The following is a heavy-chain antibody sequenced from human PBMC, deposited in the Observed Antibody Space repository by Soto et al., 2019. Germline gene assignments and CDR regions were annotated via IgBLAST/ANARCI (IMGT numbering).Heavy chain of an antibody. CDR3: ARGGTDYYYGSGSYYNNYYYYMDV. J-gene: IGHJ6*03. CDR2: IGTAGDT. Sequence: EVQLVESGGGLVQPGGSLRLSCAASGFTFSSYDMHWVRQATGKGLEWVSAIGTAGDTYYPGSVKGRFTISRENAKNSLYLQITSLRAGDTAVYYCARGGTDYYYGSGSYYNNYYYYMDVWGKGTTVTVSS. V-gene: IGHV3-13*01. CDR1: GFTFSSYD. D-gene: IGHD3-10*01.